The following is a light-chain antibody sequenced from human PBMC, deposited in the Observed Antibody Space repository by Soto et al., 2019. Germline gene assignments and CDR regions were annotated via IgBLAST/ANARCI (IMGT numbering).Light chain of an antibody. J-gene: IGLJ2*01. V-gene: IGLV2-14*03. CDR2: DVT. CDR3: SSYTTSSTL. Sequence: QSVLTQPASVSGSPGQSITISYTGTSSDIGGNNYVSWYQQHPGKAPKLMIYDVTNRPSGVSNRFSGSKSGNTASLTISGLQAEDEADYYCSSYTTSSTLFGGGTKLTVL. CDR1: SSDIGGNNY.